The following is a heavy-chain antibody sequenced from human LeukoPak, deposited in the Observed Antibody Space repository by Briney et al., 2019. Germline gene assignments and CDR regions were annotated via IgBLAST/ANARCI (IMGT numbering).Heavy chain of an antibody. V-gene: IGHV3-49*05. CDR1: GFTFGDYA. J-gene: IGHJ4*02. CDR3: ARDRGYRGTKPRDY. D-gene: IGHD1-26*01. Sequence: KPGGSLRLSCTASGFTFGDYAMSWFRQAPGKGLEWVGFIRSKAYGGTTEYAASVKGRFTISRDDSKSIAFLQMNSLKTEDTAVYYCARDRGYRGTKPRDYWGQGTLVTVSS. CDR2: IRSKAYGGTT.